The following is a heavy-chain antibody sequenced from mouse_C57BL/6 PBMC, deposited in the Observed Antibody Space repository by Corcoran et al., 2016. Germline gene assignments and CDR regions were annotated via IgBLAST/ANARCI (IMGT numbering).Heavy chain of an antibody. CDR1: GYSITSGYY. Sequence: DVQLQESGPGLVKPSQSLSLTCSVTGYSITSGYYWNWIRQFPGNKLEWMGYISYDGSNNYNPSLKNRISITRDTSKNQFFLKLTSVTTEDTATYYCARDVYYYGSSYSYWYFYVWGTGTTVTVSS. D-gene: IGHD1-1*01. CDR2: ISYDGSN. J-gene: IGHJ1*03. CDR3: ARDVYYYGSSYSYWYFYV. V-gene: IGHV3-6*01.